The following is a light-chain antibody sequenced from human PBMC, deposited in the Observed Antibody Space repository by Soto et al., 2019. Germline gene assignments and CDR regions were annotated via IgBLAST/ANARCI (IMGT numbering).Light chain of an antibody. Sequence: QPVLTQSPSASASLGASVKLTCTLSSGHISYAIAWHQQQPEKGPRYLMKLNSDGSHSKGDGIPDRFAGSSSGAERYLTISSRQSEDEADYYCQTWGTDIVVFGGGTKLTVL. CDR2: LNSDGSH. CDR1: SGHISYA. CDR3: QTWGTDIVV. J-gene: IGLJ2*01. V-gene: IGLV4-69*01.